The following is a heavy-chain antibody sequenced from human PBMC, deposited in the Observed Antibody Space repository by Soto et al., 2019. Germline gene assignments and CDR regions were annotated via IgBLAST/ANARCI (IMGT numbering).Heavy chain of an antibody. CDR2: ISAHNGNT. Sequence: ASVKVSCKASGYTFTSYGISWVRQAPGQGLEWMGWISAHNGNTNYAQNLQGRVTMTTDTSTNTAYMELTSLRSDDTAVYYCARDGVISAIPADLWGQGTLVTVSS. V-gene: IGHV1-18*01. CDR1: GYTFTSYG. J-gene: IGHJ5*02. D-gene: IGHD2-21*02. CDR3: ARDGVISAIPADL.